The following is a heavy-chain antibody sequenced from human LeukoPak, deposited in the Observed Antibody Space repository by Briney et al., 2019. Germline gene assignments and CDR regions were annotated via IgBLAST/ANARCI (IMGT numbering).Heavy chain of an antibody. J-gene: IGHJ3*02. CDR1: GGSISSSSYY. V-gene: IGHV4-39*02. CDR2: IYYSGST. D-gene: IGHD3-10*01. Sequence: PSETLSLTCTVSGGSISSSSYYWGWIRQPPGKGLEWIGSIYYSGSTYYNPSLKSRVTISVDTSKKYLSLKLSSVTAADTAVYYCARELVRGVIVAFDIWGQGTMVTVSS. CDR3: ARELVRGVIVAFDI.